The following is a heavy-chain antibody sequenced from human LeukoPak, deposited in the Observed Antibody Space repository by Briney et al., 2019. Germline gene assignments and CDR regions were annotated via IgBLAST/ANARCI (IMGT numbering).Heavy chain of an antibody. CDR1: GYTFTSYY. Sequence: ASVKVSCKASGYTFTSYYMHWVRQAPGQGLEWMGIINPSGGSTSYAQKFQGRVTMTRDTSTSTVYMELSSLRSDDTAVYYCARDTTIFGVVISHNWFDPWGQGTLVTVSS. D-gene: IGHD3-3*01. V-gene: IGHV1-46*01. CDR3: ARDTTIFGVVISHNWFDP. CDR2: INPSGGST. J-gene: IGHJ5*02.